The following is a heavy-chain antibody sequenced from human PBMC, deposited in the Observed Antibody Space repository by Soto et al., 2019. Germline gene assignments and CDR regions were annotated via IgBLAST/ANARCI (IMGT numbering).Heavy chain of an antibody. CDR1: GFTFSSYS. CDR3: ARSERYNWIYAYYYYGMDI. V-gene: IGHV3-21*01. D-gene: IGHD1-7*01. Sequence: GGSLRLSCAASGFTFSSYSMNWVRQAPGKGLEWVSSISSSSSYIYYADSVKGRFTISRDKAKNSLYLQMNSLRAEDTAVYNCARSERYNWIYAYYYYGMDIWGQGTTVTVSS. CDR2: ISSSSSYI. J-gene: IGHJ6*02.